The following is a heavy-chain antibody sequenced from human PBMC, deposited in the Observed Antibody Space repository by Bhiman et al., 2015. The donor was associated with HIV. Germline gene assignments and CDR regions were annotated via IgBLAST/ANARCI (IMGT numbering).Heavy chain of an antibody. Sequence: EVQLVESGGGLVQPGESLRLSCAASGFTFSSFWMSWVRQAPGKGLEWVANIKQDGSEKYYVDSVKGRFTISRDNAKNSLYLHMNSLRAEDTAVYFCAREINYRSTWHVTVGGLNYWGQGTLVTVSS. CDR3: AREINYRSTWHVTVGGLNY. CDR2: IKQDGSEK. CDR1: GFTFSSFW. J-gene: IGHJ4*02. D-gene: IGHD2-21*02. V-gene: IGHV3-7*01.